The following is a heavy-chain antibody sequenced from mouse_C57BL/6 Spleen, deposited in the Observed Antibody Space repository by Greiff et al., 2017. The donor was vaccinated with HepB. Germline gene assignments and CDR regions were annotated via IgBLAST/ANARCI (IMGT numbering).Heavy chain of an antibody. CDR2: IYPGSGNT. D-gene: IGHD3-3*01. CDR1: GYSFTSYY. CDR3: ARPGTGTGFAY. V-gene: IGHV1-66*01. J-gene: IGHJ3*01. Sequence: VQLQQSGPELVKPGASVKISCKASGYSFTSYYIHWVKQRPGQGLEWIGWIYPGSGNTKYNEKFKGKATLTADTSSSTAYMQLSSLTSEDSAVYYCARPGTGTGFAYWGQGTLVTVSA.